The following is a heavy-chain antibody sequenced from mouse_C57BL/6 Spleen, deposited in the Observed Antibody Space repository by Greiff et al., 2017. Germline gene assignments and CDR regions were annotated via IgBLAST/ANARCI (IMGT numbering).Heavy chain of an antibody. CDR2: IYPGNSDT. D-gene: IGHD2-4*01. J-gene: IGHJ3*01. Sequence: VQLQQSGTVLARPGASVKMSCKTSGYTFTSYWMHWVKQRPGQGLEWIGAIYPGNSDTSYNPKFKGKAKLTAVTSASTAYMELSSLTNEDSAVYYCTTYYDYERFADWGQGTLVTVSA. CDR3: TTYYDYERFAD. V-gene: IGHV1-5*01. CDR1: GYTFTSYW.